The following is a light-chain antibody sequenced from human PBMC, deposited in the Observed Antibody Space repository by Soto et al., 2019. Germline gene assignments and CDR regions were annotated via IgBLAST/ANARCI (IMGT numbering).Light chain of an antibody. Sequence: QSALTQPASVSGSPGQSITISCTGTSSDVGGYNYVSWYQQHPGKAPKLMIYDVSNRPSGVSNRLSGSKSGNTASLTISGLQAEDEADYYCSSYTSSSTLSVVLGGGTKLTVL. V-gene: IGLV2-14*01. CDR3: SSYTSSSTLSVV. J-gene: IGLJ2*01. CDR2: DVS. CDR1: SSDVGGYNY.